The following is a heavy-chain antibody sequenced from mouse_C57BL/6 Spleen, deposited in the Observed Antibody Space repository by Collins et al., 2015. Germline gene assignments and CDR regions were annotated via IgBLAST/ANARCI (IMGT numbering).Heavy chain of an antibody. CDR3: ARQGGTTASFAY. CDR1: GFTFSSYG. J-gene: IGHJ3*01. Sequence: EVQLVESGGDLVRPGGSLKLSCAASGFTFSSYGMPWVRQTPDKRLEWVATISSGGSYTYYPDSVKGRFTISRDNAKNTLYLQMSSLKSEDTAMYYCARQGGTTASFAYWGQGTLVTVSA. CDR2: ISSGGSYT. D-gene: IGHD1-1*01. V-gene: IGHV5-6*01.